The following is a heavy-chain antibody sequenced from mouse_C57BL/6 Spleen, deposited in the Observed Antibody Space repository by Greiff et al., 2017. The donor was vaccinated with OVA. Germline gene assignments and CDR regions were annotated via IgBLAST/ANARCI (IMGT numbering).Heavy chain of an antibody. Sequence: VHVKQSGPELVKPGASVKMSCKASGYTFTDYNMHWVKQSHGKSLEWIGYINPNNGGTSYNQKFKGKATLTVNKSSSTAYMALRSLTSEDSAVYYCARGLYDGYYWFAYWGQGTLVTVSA. D-gene: IGHD2-3*01. CDR3: ARGLYDGYYWFAY. CDR2: INPNNGGT. CDR1: GYTFTDYN. J-gene: IGHJ3*01. V-gene: IGHV1-22*01.